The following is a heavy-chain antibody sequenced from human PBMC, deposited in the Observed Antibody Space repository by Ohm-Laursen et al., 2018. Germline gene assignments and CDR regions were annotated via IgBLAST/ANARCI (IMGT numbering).Heavy chain of an antibody. CDR2: ISAYNGNT. J-gene: IGHJ6*02. CDR1: GYTFTSYG. Sequence: GSSVKVSCKASGYTFTSYGISWVRQAPGQGLEWMGLISAYNGNTNYAQKLQGRVTMTTDTSTSTAYMELRSLRSDDTAVYYCARDPYPELLYGMDVWGQGTTVTVSS. V-gene: IGHV1-18*01. CDR3: ARDPYPELLYGMDV. D-gene: IGHD1-7*01.